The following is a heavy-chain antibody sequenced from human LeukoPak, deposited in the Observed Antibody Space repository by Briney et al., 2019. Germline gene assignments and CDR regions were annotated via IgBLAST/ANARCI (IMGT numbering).Heavy chain of an antibody. CDR2: IYYTGNT. Sequence: SETLSLTCTVSGGSISSYYWTWIRQPPGKGLEWVGYIYYTGNTNYNPSLKSRVTISVDTSKNQYSLKLSSVTAADTAVYYCARLLAYSSSWGPIDYWGQGTLVTVSS. J-gene: IGHJ4*02. CDR1: GGSISSYY. D-gene: IGHD6-13*01. CDR3: ARLLAYSSSWGPIDY. V-gene: IGHV4-59*08.